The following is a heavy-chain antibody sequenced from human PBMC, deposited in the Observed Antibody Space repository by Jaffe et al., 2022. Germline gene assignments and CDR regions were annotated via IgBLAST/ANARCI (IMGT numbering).Heavy chain of an antibody. J-gene: IGHJ4*02. D-gene: IGHD6-13*01. V-gene: IGHV3-30*02. CDR3: AKLLGGSWSAFDY. CDR2: IRYDGSNK. CDR1: GFTFSSYG. Sequence: QVQLVESGGGVVQPGGSLRLSCAASGFTFSSYGMHWVRQAPGKGLEWVAFIRYDGSNKYYADSVKGRFTISRDNSKNTLYLQMNSLRAEDTAVYYCAKLLGGSWSAFDYWGQGTLVTVSS.